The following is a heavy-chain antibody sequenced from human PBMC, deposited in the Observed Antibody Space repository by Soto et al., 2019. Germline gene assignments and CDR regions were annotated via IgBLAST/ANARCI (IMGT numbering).Heavy chain of an antibody. Sequence: QVQLVQSGAEVKKPGASVKVSCKTSGYTFTDYAMHWVRQAPGQRLEWMGWINAGNGHTKYSQKFQVRVTITRDTSESTAYMELSSLRSEDTAVYYCARGLNLYYFDYWGQGTLVTVSS. V-gene: IGHV1-3*01. D-gene: IGHD1-20*01. CDR3: ARGLNLYYFDY. CDR2: INAGNGHT. J-gene: IGHJ4*02. CDR1: GYTFTDYA.